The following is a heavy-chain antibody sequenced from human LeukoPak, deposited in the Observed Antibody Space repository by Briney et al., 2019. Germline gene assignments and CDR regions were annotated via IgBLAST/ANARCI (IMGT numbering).Heavy chain of an antibody. Sequence: PGGSLRPSCAASGFTFSAYAMYWVRQAPGKGLEWVALMSYDGGDKYYVDSVKGRFTISRDNAKNSLYLQMNSLRAEDTAVYYCARDSGGPYYDFWSGPWGQGTLVTVSS. CDR3: ARDSGGPYYDFWSGP. V-gene: IGHV3-30-3*01. J-gene: IGHJ5*02. CDR2: MSYDGGDK. CDR1: GFTFSAYA. D-gene: IGHD3-3*01.